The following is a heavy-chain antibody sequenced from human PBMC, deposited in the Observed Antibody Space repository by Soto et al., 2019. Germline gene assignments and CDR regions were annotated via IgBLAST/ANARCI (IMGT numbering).Heavy chain of an antibody. CDR3: AAKVQRWPRAFDI. J-gene: IGHJ3*02. D-gene: IGHD6-19*01. CDR1: GFTFSSYA. CDR2: ISGRGDDT. Sequence: GGSLRLSCAASGFTFSSYAMSWVRQAPGKGLEWVSAISGRGDDTYYADAVRGRFTISRDNSRDTLYLQMDSLRSEDTAVYYCAAKVQRWPRAFDIWGQGTMVTVSS. V-gene: IGHV3-23*01.